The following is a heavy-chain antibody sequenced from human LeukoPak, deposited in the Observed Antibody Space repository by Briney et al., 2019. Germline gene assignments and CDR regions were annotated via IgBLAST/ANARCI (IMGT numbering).Heavy chain of an antibody. D-gene: IGHD3-22*01. Sequence: GGSLRLSCAASGFTFSSYSMNWVRQAPGKGLEWVSSISSSSSYIYYADSVKGRLTISRDNAKNSLYLQMNSLRAEDTAVYYCAREDYYDSSGYYLGYWGQGTLVTVSS. CDR1: GFTFSSYS. J-gene: IGHJ4*02. CDR2: ISSSSSYI. V-gene: IGHV3-21*01. CDR3: AREDYYDSSGYYLGY.